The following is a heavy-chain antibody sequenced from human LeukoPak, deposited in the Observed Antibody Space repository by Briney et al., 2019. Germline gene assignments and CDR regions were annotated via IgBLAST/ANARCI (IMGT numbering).Heavy chain of an antibody. Sequence: GGSLRLSCAASGFTFSDFWMSWVRQAPGKGLEWVADINQDESEKYYVDSMRGRFTISRDNAENSLYLQMNSLRAEDTAVYYCAKTGVLRYFDWLLPFDYWGQGTLVTVSS. CDR2: INQDESEK. D-gene: IGHD3-9*01. CDR1: GFTFSDFW. CDR3: AKTGVLRYFDWLLPFDY. J-gene: IGHJ4*02. V-gene: IGHV3-7*03.